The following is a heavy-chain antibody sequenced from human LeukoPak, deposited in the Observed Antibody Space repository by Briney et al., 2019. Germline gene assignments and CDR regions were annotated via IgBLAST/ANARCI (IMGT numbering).Heavy chain of an antibody. CDR1: GYTFTSYG. V-gene: IGHV1-18*01. CDR2: ISAYNGNT. D-gene: IGHD3-22*01. CDR3: ARAGMSITMIVVFDY. J-gene: IGHJ4*02. Sequence: GASVKVSCKASGYTFTSYGISWVRQAPGQGLEWVGWISAYNGNTNYAQKLQGRVTMTTDTSTSTAYMELRSLRSDDTAVYYCARAGMSITMIVVFDYWGQGTLVTVSS.